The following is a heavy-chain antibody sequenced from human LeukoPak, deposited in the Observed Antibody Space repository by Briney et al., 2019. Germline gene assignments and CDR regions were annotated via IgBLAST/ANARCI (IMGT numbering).Heavy chain of an antibody. CDR3: ARSIGLTGGGVDV. D-gene: IGHD3-9*01. Sequence: GGSLRLSCAASGFTYSDYNMNWVRQAPGKGLEWVSYITNGGSTIHHADSVKGRFTISRDNAKKTLYLQMNSLRAEDTAVYYCARSIGLTGGGVDVWGQGTTVIVSS. J-gene: IGHJ6*02. CDR2: ITNGGSTI. CDR1: GFTYSDYN. V-gene: IGHV3-11*01.